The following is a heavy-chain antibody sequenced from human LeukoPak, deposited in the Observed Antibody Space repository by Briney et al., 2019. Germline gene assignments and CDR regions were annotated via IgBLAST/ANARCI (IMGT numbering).Heavy chain of an antibody. CDR1: GDSVSSNSAA. Sequence: SQTLSLTCAISGDSVSSNSAAWNWIWQSPLRGLELLGRTHYSSKWYNDYAVSVKSRITITGDASKNQFSLQLNSVTPADTAVYYCARGAPPGIAVAVTNWFDPWGQGTLVTVSS. J-gene: IGHJ5*02. CDR2: THYSSKWYN. D-gene: IGHD6-19*01. CDR3: ARGAPPGIAVAVTNWFDP. V-gene: IGHV6-1*01.